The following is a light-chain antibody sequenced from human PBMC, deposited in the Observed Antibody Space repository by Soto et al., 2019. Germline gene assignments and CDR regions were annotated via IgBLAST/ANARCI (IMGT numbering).Light chain of an antibody. J-gene: IGKJ1*01. V-gene: IGKV3-15*01. CDR1: QSVDND. CDR2: AAS. Sequence: RSVSPWEIATLSSRARQSVDNDLAWYQQKPGQAPRLLIFAASTRATSVPARFTGSRFGIEFTLTTSSLQSEDFAIYYFQQYNNWPRTFGQGTKVDIK. CDR3: QQYNNWPRT.